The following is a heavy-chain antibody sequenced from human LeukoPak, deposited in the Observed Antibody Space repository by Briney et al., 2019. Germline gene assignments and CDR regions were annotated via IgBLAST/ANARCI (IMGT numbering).Heavy chain of an antibody. CDR1: GLTFSGST. CDR3: TTYSGTYVYYFDY. Sequence: GGSLRLSCAASGLTFSGSTMHWVRQASGKGLEWVGLIRSKADNYATEYDASVKGRFTISRDDSKNTAYLQMNSLKTEDTAVYYCTTYSGTYVYYFDYWGQGTLVTVSS. CDR2: IRSKADNYAT. V-gene: IGHV3-73*01. J-gene: IGHJ4*02. D-gene: IGHD3-10*01.